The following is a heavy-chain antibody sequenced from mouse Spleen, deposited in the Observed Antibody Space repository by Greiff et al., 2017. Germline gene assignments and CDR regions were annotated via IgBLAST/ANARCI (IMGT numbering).Heavy chain of an antibody. CDR1: GYTFTSYW. CDR3: AIYYYGSSWNWYFDV. Sequence: QVQLQQPGAELVKPGASVKLSCKASGYTFTSYWMHWVKQRPGRGLEWIGRIDPNSGGTKYNEKFKSKATLTVDKPSSTAYMQLSSLTSEDSAVYYCAIYYYGSSWNWYFDVWGAGTTVTVSS. CDR2: IDPNSGGT. D-gene: IGHD1-1*01. J-gene: IGHJ1*01. V-gene: IGHV1-72*01.